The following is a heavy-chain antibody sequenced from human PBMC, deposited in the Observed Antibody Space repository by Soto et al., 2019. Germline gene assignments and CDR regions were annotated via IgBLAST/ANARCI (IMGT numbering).Heavy chain of an antibody. CDR3: ARYYYDSSGYYYEDNWFDP. CDR1: GYSISSGYY. CDR2: IYHSGST. J-gene: IGHJ5*02. D-gene: IGHD3-22*01. Sequence: SETLSLTCAVSGYSISSGYYWGWIRQPPGKGLGWIGSIYHSGSTYYNPSLKSRVTISVDTSKNQFSLKLSSVTAADTAVYYCARYYYDSSGYYYEDNWFDPWGQGTLVTVSS. V-gene: IGHV4-38-2*01.